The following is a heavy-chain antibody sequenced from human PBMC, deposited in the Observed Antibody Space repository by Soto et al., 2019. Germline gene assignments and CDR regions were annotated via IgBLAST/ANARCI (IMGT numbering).Heavy chain of an antibody. CDR2: ISGSGSNT. Sequence: SLRLSCTASGFTFGDYAMSWVRQATGKGLEWVSAISGSGSNTYYADSVKGRFTISRDNSKNTLYLQMNSLRAEDTAVYYCAKDGFGELLIYYGMDVWGQGTTVTVSS. V-gene: IGHV3-23*01. CDR3: AKDGFGELLIYYGMDV. D-gene: IGHD3-10*01. CDR1: GFTFGDYA. J-gene: IGHJ6*02.